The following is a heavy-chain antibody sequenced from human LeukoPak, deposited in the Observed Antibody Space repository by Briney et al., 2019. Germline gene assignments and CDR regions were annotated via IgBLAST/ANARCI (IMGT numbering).Heavy chain of an antibody. V-gene: IGHV4-39*07. D-gene: IGHD5-18*01. CDR3: ARGILDTAMVNPPDY. CDR2: IYYSGST. J-gene: IGHJ4*02. Sequence: SETLSLTCTVSGGSISSSSYYRGWIRQPPGKGLEWIGSIYYSGSTYYNPSLKSRVTMSVDTSKNQFSLQLNSVTPEDTAVYYCARGILDTAMVNPPDYWGQGTLVTVSS. CDR1: GGSISSSSYY.